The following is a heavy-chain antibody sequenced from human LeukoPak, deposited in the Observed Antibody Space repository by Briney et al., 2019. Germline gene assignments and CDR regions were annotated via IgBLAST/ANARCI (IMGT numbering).Heavy chain of an antibody. Sequence: EASVKVSCKASGYTFTSYGISWVRQAPGQGLEWMGGIIPIFGTANYAQKFQGRVTITADKSTSTAYMELSSLRSEDTAVYYCARVPPDYGDYAYFDYWGQGTLVTVSS. CDR2: IIPIFGTA. CDR1: GYTFTSYG. V-gene: IGHV1-69*06. D-gene: IGHD4-17*01. CDR3: ARVPPDYGDYAYFDY. J-gene: IGHJ4*02.